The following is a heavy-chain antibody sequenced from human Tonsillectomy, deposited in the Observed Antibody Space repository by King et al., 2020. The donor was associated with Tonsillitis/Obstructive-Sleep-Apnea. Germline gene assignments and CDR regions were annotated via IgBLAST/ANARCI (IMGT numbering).Heavy chain of an antibody. V-gene: IGHV4-59*01. CDR2: IDYSGCT. D-gene: IGHD3-16*01. Sequence: QLQESGPGLVRPSETLSLTCTVSGGSISSYYWSWIRQPPGKGLEWIGYIDYSGCTNYNPSLKSRVTISVDTSKNQFSLRLSSVSAADTAVYYCAREGDDSFDIWRQGTMVTVSS. J-gene: IGHJ3*02. CDR3: AREGDDSFDI. CDR1: GGSISSYY.